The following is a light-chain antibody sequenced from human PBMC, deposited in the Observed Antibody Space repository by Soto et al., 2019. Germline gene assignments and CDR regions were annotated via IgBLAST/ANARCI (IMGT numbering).Light chain of an antibody. CDR2: AAS. Sequence: DIQMTQSPSSLSASVGDRVTITCRASQGISNYLAWYQQKSGQVPELLIYAASTLQSGVPSRFSSSGSGTDFTLTISSLQPEDVATYYCQKYNHAPTFGGGTKVEIK. CDR1: QGISNY. CDR3: QKYNHAPT. J-gene: IGKJ4*01. V-gene: IGKV1-27*01.